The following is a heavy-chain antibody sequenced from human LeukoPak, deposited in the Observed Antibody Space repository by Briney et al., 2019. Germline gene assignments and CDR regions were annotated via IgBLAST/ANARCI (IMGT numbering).Heavy chain of an antibody. J-gene: IGHJ3*01. CDR1: GFIFSDYG. D-gene: IGHD1-26*01. CDR2: ICNDGSNT. V-gene: IGHV3-33*01. Sequence: GGTLRLSCAASGFIFSDYGMHWVRQAPGKGLEWVAVICNDGSNTYYGDSVKGLFTISRDNSKNTLYLQMNSLRAEDTAVYYCARDNAGLVKHLDAFDLWGQGTMLTVAS. CDR3: ARDNAGLVKHLDAFDL.